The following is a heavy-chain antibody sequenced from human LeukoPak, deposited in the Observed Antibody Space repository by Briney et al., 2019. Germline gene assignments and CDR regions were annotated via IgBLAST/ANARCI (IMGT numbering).Heavy chain of an antibody. CDR1: GFTFSSYG. J-gene: IGHJ2*01. CDR3: AKDGIAYCGGDCYYWYFDL. CDR2: IRYDGSNK. D-gene: IGHD2-21*01. Sequence: GGSLRLSCAASGFTFSSYGMHWVRQAPGKGLEWVAFIRYDGSNKYYADSVRGRFTISRDNSKNTLYLQMNSLRAEDTAVYYCAKDGIAYCGGDCYYWYFDLWGRGTLVTVSS. V-gene: IGHV3-30*02.